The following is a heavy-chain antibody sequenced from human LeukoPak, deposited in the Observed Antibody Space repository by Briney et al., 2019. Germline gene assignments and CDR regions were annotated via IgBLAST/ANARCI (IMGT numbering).Heavy chain of an antibody. CDR2: ISSNGGST. CDR1: GITFSSYA. CDR3: AKACQRLQLACMDV. Sequence: PGGSLRLSCSASGITFSSYAMHWVRQAPGKGLEYVSAISSNGGSTYYADSVKGRFTISRDNSKNTLYLQMSSLRAEDTAVYYCAKACQRLQLACMDVWGQGTTVTVSS. V-gene: IGHV3-64D*06. D-gene: IGHD6-25*01. J-gene: IGHJ6*02.